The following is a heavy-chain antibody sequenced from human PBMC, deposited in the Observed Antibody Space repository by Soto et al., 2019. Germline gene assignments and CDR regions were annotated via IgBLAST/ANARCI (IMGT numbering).Heavy chain of an antibody. V-gene: IGHV3-23*01. CDR3: AKPSIGGGSTRKHVRRTYYGMDV. J-gene: IGHJ6*02. CDR1: GFTFSSYA. Sequence: EVQLLESGGGLVQPGGSLRLSCAASGFTFSSYAMSWVRQAPGKGLEWVSAISGSGGSTYYADSVKGRFTISRDNSKNTLYLQMNSLRAEDTAVYYCAKPSIGGGSTRKHVRRTYYGMDVWGQGTTVTVSS. CDR2: ISGSGGST. D-gene: IGHD2-2*01.